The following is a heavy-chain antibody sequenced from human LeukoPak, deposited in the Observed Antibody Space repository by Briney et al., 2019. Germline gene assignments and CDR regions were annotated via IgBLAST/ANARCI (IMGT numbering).Heavy chain of an antibody. CDR3: ARASSGRYGSPFNAFDY. CDR2: IYPGDSDT. D-gene: IGHD6-19*01. CDR1: GYSFTSYW. Sequence: GESLKISCKGSGYSFTSYWIGWVRQMPGKGLEWMGIIYPGDSDTRYSPSFQGQVTISADKSISTAYLQWSSLKASDTAMYYCARASSGRYGSPFNAFDYWGQGTLVTVSS. V-gene: IGHV5-51*01. J-gene: IGHJ4*02.